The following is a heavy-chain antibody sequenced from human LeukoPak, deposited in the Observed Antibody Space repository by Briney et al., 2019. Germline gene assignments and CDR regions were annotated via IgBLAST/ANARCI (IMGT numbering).Heavy chain of an antibody. V-gene: IGHV4-59*12. D-gene: IGHD1-26*01. CDR3: ARDCRIEQRRFDP. Sequence: SETLSLTCTVSGGSISSYYWSWIRQPPGKGLEWIGYIYYSGSTNYNPSLKSRVTISVDTSKNQFSLKLSSVTAADTAVYYCARDCRIEQRRFDPWGQGTLVTVSS. J-gene: IGHJ5*02. CDR2: IYYSGST. CDR1: GGSISSYY.